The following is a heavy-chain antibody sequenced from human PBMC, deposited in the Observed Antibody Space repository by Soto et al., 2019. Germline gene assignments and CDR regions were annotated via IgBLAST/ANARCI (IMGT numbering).Heavy chain of an antibody. CDR3: AKGKSKGDIDWFDH. D-gene: IGHD3-10*01. J-gene: IGHJ5*02. CDR2: LIGGHYGT. CDR1: GFTLQNYA. V-gene: IGHV3-23*01. Sequence: GGSLRLSCTASGFTLQNYAMAWVRQAPGKGLEWVSTLIGGHYGTAYSYSVKGRFTVSRDNSKNCLYLQMNSLGVEDTAMYFCAKGKSKGDIDWFDHWGQGSLVTVSP.